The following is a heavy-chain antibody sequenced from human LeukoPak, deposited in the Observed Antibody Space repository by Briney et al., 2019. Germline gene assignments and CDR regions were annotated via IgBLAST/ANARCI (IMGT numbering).Heavy chain of an antibody. CDR2: IWYDGSNK. CDR1: GFTFSSYG. Sequence: GGSPRLSCAASGFTFSSYGMHWVRQAPGKGLEWVAVIWYDGSNKYYADSVEGRFTISRDNSKNPLYLQMNSLRAEDTAVYYCARDWGARQIDYWGQGTLVTVSS. J-gene: IGHJ4*02. D-gene: IGHD3-16*01. CDR3: ARDWGARQIDY. V-gene: IGHV3-33*01.